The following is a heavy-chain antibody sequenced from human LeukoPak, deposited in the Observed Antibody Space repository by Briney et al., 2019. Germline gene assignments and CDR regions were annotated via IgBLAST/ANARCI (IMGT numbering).Heavy chain of an antibody. V-gene: IGHV3-20*04. D-gene: IGHD3-10*01. J-gene: IGHJ5*02. CDR1: GFKFDDYG. CDR3: ARGELLNRNWFDP. CDR2: INWNGDST. Sequence: GGSLRLSCRGSGFKFDDYGVTWVRQAPGKGLEWVSDINWNGDSTGYAHSVRGRFTISRDNSKNSVYLQMNSLRVEDTAFYYCARGELLNRNWFDPWGQGTLVTVSS.